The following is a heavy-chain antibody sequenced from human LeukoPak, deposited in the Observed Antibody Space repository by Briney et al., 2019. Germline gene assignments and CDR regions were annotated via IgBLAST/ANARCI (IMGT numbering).Heavy chain of an antibody. V-gene: IGHV4-38-2*02. D-gene: IGHD3-10*01. CDR2: IYHSGST. CDR3: ATRLPGAYYFDY. J-gene: IGHJ4*02. CDR1: GYSISSGYY. Sequence: SETLSLTCTVSGYSISSGYYRGWIRQPPGKGLEWIGSIYHSGSTYYNPSLKSRVTISVDTSKNQFSLKLSSVTAADTAVYYCATRLPGAYYFDYWGQGTLVTVSS.